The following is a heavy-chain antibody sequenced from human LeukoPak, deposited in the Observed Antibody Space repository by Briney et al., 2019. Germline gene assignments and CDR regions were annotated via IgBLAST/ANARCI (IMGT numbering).Heavy chain of an antibody. Sequence: GGSLRLSCAASGFTFSSYAMHWVRQAPGKGLEWVAVISYDGSNKYYADSVKGRFTISRDNSKNTLYLQMNSLRAGDTAVYYCARDLLELRLWGQGTLVTVSS. CDR3: ARDLLELRL. J-gene: IGHJ4*02. D-gene: IGHD1-7*01. V-gene: IGHV3-30-3*01. CDR2: ISYDGSNK. CDR1: GFTFSSYA.